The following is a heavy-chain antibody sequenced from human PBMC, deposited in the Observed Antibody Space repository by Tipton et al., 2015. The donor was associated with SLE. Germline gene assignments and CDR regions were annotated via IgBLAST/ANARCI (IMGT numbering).Heavy chain of an antibody. J-gene: IGHJ4*02. Sequence: TLSLTCTVSGGSINSYYWTWIRQAPGKGLEWIAYISYSGSTNYSPSLKSRVTISVDTSNNQFSLKLSSVTAADTAVYYCARHSDSGWYYFDYWGQGTLVTASS. CDR1: GGSINSYY. D-gene: IGHD6-19*01. V-gene: IGHV4-59*08. CDR3: ARHSDSGWYYFDY. CDR2: ISYSGST.